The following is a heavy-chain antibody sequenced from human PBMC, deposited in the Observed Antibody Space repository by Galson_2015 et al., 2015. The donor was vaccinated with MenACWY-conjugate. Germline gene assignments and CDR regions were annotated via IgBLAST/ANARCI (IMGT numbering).Heavy chain of an antibody. Sequence: SGAEVKKPGESLKTSCKASGYIFTTYWIAWVRQMPGKGLEWMGLISPGDSNTRYSPSFQGQVTISADKSISTAYLQWSSLKASDTAMYYCARHPPGGRGMDVWGQGTTVTVSS. CDR1: GYIFTTYW. V-gene: IGHV5-51*01. J-gene: IGHJ6*02. D-gene: IGHD1-26*01. CDR3: ARHPPGGRGMDV. CDR2: ISPGDSNT.